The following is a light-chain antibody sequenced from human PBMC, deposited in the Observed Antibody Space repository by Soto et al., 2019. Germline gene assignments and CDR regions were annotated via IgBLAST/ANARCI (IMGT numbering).Light chain of an antibody. CDR2: GAS. CDR3: QQRSNWPPIT. Sequence: VLTQSPGTLSLSPGESATLSCRASQTVSITYLTWYQQKPGQAPRLLIFGASKRATGIPDRFSGSGFGTDFTLTISSLEPEDAAVYYCQQRSNWPPITFGQGTRLEIK. CDR1: QTVSITY. V-gene: IGKV3D-20*02. J-gene: IGKJ5*01.